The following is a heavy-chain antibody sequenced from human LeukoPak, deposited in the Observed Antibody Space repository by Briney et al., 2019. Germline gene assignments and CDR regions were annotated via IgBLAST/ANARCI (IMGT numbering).Heavy chain of an antibody. CDR2: ISYDGSNK. CDR1: GFTFSSYG. D-gene: IGHD1-26*01. CDR3: AKSSVKWELLPPIDY. V-gene: IGHV3-30*18. J-gene: IGHJ4*02. Sequence: GGSLRLSCAASGFTFSSYGMHWFRQAPGKGLEWVAVISYDGSNKYYADSVKGRFTISRDNSKNTLYLQMNSLRAEDTAVYYCAKSSVKWELLPPIDYWGQGTLVTVSS.